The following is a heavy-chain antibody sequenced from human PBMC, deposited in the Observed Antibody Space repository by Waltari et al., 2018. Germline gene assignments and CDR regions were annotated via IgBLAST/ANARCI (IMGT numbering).Heavy chain of an antibody. CDR2: IYYSGST. D-gene: IGHD6-19*01. CDR3: ARGPIAVAGEFDY. CDR1: GGSISSSSYY. Sequence: QLQLQESGPGLVKPSETLSLTCTVSGGSISSSSYYWGWIRQPPGKGLEWIGSIYYSGSTDYNPSLKSRVTISVDTSKNQFSLKLSSVTAADTAVYYCARGPIAVAGEFDYWGQGTLVTVSS. J-gene: IGHJ4*02. V-gene: IGHV4-39*07.